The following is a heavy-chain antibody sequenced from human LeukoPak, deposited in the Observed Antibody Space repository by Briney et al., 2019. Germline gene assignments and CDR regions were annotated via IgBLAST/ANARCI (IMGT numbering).Heavy chain of an antibody. Sequence: GGSLRLSCAASGFTFSTSEMHWVRQAPGKGLERLSYMSSGGTIKYYADSVKGRFSISRNNVKNSLYLHMTSLRGDDTAVYYCARARTHTGCLDCWGQGTLVTVSS. CDR1: GFTFSTSE. CDR2: MSSGGTIK. D-gene: IGHD2-8*01. V-gene: IGHV3-48*03. CDR3: ARARTHTGCLDC. J-gene: IGHJ4*02.